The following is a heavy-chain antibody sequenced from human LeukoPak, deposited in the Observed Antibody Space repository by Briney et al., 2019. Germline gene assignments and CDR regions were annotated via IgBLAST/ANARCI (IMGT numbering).Heavy chain of an antibody. V-gene: IGHV4-39*01. CDR3: ASPGSFGSGWSLDY. CDR2: LYHSGST. Sequence: SETLSLTCTVSGGSISSSSYYWGWIRQPPGKGLEWIGSLYHSGSTYYNSSLKSRVTLSVDTSKNQFSLKLSSVTAADTAVYYCASPGSFGSGWSLDYWGQGTLVTVSS. J-gene: IGHJ4*02. CDR1: GGSISSSSYY. D-gene: IGHD6-19*01.